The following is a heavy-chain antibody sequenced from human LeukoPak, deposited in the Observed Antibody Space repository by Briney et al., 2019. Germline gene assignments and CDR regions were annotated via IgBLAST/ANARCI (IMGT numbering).Heavy chain of an antibody. D-gene: IGHD5-24*01. CDR3: ARVRLGGQMATIIRYFDL. V-gene: IGHV7-4-1*02. CDR1: GYTFTSYA. CDR2: INTNTGNP. Sequence: VASVKVSCKASGYTFTSYAMNWVRRAPGQGLEWMGWINTNTGNPTYAQGFTGRFVFSLDTSVSTAYLQISSLKAEDTAVYYCARVRLGGQMATIIRYFDLWGRGTLVTVSS. J-gene: IGHJ2*01.